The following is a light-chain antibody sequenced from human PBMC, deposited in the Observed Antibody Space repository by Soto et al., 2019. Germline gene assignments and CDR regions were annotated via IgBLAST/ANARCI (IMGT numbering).Light chain of an antibody. CDR1: QTISSN. V-gene: IGKV3-15*01. CDR2: GAS. J-gene: IGKJ2*01. CDR3: QQYHNWPPQYT. Sequence: EIVMTQSPATLSVSPGERATLSCRASQTISSNLAWYQQKPGQAPRLLIHGASTRATGVPARFSASGSGTEFTRTITSLQSEDFAVYYCQQYHNWPPQYTFGQGTQLQIK.